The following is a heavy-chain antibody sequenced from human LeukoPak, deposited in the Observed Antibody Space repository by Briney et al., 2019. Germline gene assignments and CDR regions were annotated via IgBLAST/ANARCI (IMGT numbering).Heavy chain of an antibody. Sequence: SQTLSLTCTVSGGSISSGGYYWSWIRQHPGKGLEWIGYIYYSGSTYYNPSLKSRVTISVDTSKNQFSLKLSSVTAADTAVYYCARGMTDFWSGYYLFDYWGQGTLVTVSS. J-gene: IGHJ4*02. CDR1: GGSISSGGYY. D-gene: IGHD3-3*01. CDR2: IYYSGST. CDR3: ARGMTDFWSGYYLFDY. V-gene: IGHV4-31*03.